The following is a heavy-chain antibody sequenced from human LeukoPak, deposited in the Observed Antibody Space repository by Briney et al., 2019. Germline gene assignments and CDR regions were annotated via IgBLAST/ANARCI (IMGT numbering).Heavy chain of an antibody. CDR3: ARAYSSGWFPIDY. CDR1: GFTFSSYG. Sequence: GGSLRLSGAASGFTFSSYGMHWDRQAPGKGLEWVAVIWYDGSNKYYADSVKGRFTISRDNSKNTLYLQMNSLRAEDTAVYYCARAYSSGWFPIDYWGQGTLVTVSS. D-gene: IGHD6-19*01. V-gene: IGHV3-33*01. CDR2: IWYDGSNK. J-gene: IGHJ4*02.